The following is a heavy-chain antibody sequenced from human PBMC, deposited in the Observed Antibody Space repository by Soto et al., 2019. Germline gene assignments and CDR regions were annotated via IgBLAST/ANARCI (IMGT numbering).Heavy chain of an antibody. CDR1: GYSFTSYW. J-gene: IGHJ6*03. CDR3: ARAVGGPINYYYYYMDV. CDR2: IYPGDSDT. Sequence: GESLKISCKGSGYSFTSYWIGWVRQMPGKGLEWMGIIYPGDSDTRYSPSFQGQVTISADKSISTAYLQWSSLKASDTAMYYCARAVGGPINYYYYYMDVWGKGTTVTVSS. V-gene: IGHV5-51*01.